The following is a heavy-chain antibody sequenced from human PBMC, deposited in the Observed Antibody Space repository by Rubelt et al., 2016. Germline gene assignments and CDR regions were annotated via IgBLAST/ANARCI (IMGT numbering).Heavy chain of an antibody. V-gene: IGHV3-33*08. CDR3: ARGPAERYFDL. CDR2: IWSDGSKK. J-gene: IGHJ2*01. CDR1: GFTFSNYA. Sequence: LQLVESGGGLVQPGGSLRLSCAASGFTFSNYAMSWVRQAPGKGLEWVALIWSDGSKKYYADSVKGRFTISKHNSKNTLYLQMTSRGAEDTAVYYCARGPAERYFDLWGRGTLVTVSS.